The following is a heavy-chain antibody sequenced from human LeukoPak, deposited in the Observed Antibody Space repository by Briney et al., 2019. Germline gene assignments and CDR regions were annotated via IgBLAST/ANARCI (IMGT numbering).Heavy chain of an antibody. D-gene: IGHD1-26*01. CDR3: ASGSYGYDDY. J-gene: IGHJ4*02. CDR2: IYTSGST. Sequence: SETLSLTCTVSGGSTSSGSYYWSWIRQPAGKGLEWIGRIYTSGSTNYNPSLKSRVTISVDTSKNQFSLKLSSVTASDTAVYYCASGSYGYDDYWGQGTLVTVSS. CDR1: GGSTSSGSYY. V-gene: IGHV4-61*02.